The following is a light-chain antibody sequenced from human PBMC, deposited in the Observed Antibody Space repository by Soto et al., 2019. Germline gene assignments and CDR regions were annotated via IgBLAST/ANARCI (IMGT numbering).Light chain of an antibody. V-gene: IGLV2-14*01. CDR1: SSDVGGYNY. Sequence: QSALTQPASGSGCPGQAITSSCTRTSSDVGGYNYVSWYQQHPGKAPKLMIYEVSNRPSGVSNRFSGSKSGNTASLTISGLQAEDEADYYCSSYTSSSTPYVFGTGTKVTVL. J-gene: IGLJ1*01. CDR2: EVS. CDR3: SSYTSSSTPYV.